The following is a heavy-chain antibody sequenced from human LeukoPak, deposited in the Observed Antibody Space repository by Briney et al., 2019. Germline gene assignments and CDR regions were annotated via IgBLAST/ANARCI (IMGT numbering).Heavy chain of an antibody. J-gene: IGHJ6*03. CDR3: TTVQENSSGWYLGYYYYYYYMDF. Sequence: GGSLRLSCAASGFTFSKAWMSWVRQAPGKGLEWVGSIKSKTDGGTTDYAAAVKGRFTISRDDSKNTLYLQMNSLKTEDTAVYYCTTVQENSSGWYLGYYYYYYYMDFWGKGTTVTVSS. V-gene: IGHV3-15*01. CDR2: IKSKTDGGTT. CDR1: GFTFSKAW. D-gene: IGHD6-19*01.